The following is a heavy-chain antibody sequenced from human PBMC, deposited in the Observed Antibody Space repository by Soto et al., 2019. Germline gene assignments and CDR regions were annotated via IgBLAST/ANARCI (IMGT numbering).Heavy chain of an antibody. Sequence: PGGSLRLACAASGFTFSNYAMSWVRQAPGKGLEWVSVISYSGGVTYDADAVKGWFTISRDNAKNTLYLQMNSLRAEDTAIYYCAKFLARFVVVPSVNDYWGLRSLDTVSS. CDR2: ISYSGGVT. D-gene: IGHD2-2*01. V-gene: IGHV3-23*01. J-gene: IGHJ4*01. CDR1: GFTFSNYA. CDR3: AKFLARFVVVPSVNDY.